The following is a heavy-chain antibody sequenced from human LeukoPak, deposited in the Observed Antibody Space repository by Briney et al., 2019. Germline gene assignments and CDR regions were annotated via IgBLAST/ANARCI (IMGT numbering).Heavy chain of an antibody. CDR3: AREQNGKWLRLREIDY. CDR2: VSYDGNSK. J-gene: IGHJ4*02. CDR1: GFIFNTYG. Sequence: PGTSLRLSCAASGFIFNTYGVHWVRLAPGKGLEWVAVVSYDGNSKYYADSVKGRFTISRDNSKNTLYLQMNSLRAEDTAVYYCAREQNGKWLRLREIDYWGQGTLVTVSS. D-gene: IGHD5-12*01. V-gene: IGHV3-30*03.